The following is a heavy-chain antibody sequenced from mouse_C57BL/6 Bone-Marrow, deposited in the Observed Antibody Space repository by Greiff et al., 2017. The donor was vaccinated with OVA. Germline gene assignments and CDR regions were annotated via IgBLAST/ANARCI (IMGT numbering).Heavy chain of an antibody. V-gene: IGHV5-4*01. CDR2: ISDGGSYT. D-gene: IGHD1-1*01. CDR3: ARDRNYGSSLYYFDY. J-gene: IGHJ2*01. Sequence: EVQGVESGGGLVKPGGSLKLSCAASGFTFSSYAMSWVRQTPEKRLEWVATISDGGSYTYSPDNVKGRFTISRDNAKNNLYLQMSHLKSEDTAMYYCARDRNYGSSLYYFDYWGQGTTLTVSS. CDR1: GFTFSSYA.